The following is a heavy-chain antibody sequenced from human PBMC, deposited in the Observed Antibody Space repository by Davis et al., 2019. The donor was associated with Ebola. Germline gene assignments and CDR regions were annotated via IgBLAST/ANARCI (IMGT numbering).Heavy chain of an antibody. Sequence: GESLKISCAASGFTFSSYAMSWVRQAPGKGLEWVSAISGSGGSTYYADSVKGRFTISRDNSKNSLYLQMNSLRAEDTAVYYCARDNIAVAGAYYFDYWGQGTLVTVSS. CDR1: GFTFSSYA. V-gene: IGHV3-23*01. CDR3: ARDNIAVAGAYYFDY. D-gene: IGHD6-19*01. CDR2: ISGSGGST. J-gene: IGHJ4*02.